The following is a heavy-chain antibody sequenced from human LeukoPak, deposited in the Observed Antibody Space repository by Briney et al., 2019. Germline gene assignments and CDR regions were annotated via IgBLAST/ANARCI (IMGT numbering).Heavy chain of an antibody. D-gene: IGHD6-19*01. CDR2: ITHSGST. V-gene: IGHV4-34*01. J-gene: IGHJ4*02. CDR3: ARIDSTGWFRGGDY. Sequence: SETLSLTCAVYGGSFSGYYWSWIRQPPGQGLEWVGEITHSGSTNYNPSLKSRVTISVDTSKNQFSLNLSSVTAADTAVYYCARIDSTGWFRGGDYWGQGTLVTVSS. CDR1: GGSFSGYY.